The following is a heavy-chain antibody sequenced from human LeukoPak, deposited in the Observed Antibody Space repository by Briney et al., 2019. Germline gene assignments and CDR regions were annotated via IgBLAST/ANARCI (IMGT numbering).Heavy chain of an antibody. CDR1: GGSFDDYY. V-gene: IGHV4-34*01. D-gene: IGHD6-13*01. CDR2: INHRGIT. CDR3: ARPGIPAAGHWYHP. J-gene: IGHJ5*02. Sequence: PSETLSLTCAVYGGSFDDYYWSWIRQSPEEGLEWIGDINHRGITNYNPSLKSRVALSVDPSKNQISLKVFSVTAADSAVYYCARPGIPAAGHWYHPWGPGTLVTVSS.